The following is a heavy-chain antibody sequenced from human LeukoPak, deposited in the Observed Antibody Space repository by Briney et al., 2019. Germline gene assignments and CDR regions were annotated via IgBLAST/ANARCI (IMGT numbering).Heavy chain of an antibody. CDR3: AKEGTMGWFDP. J-gene: IGHJ5*02. Sequence: GGSLRLSCAAYGFTFSSYGMHWVRQAPGKGLEWVAVISYDGSNKYYADSVKGRFTISRDNSKNTLYLQMNSLRAEDTAVYYCAKEGTMGWFDPWGQGTLVTVSS. CDR2: ISYDGSNK. CDR1: GFTFSSYG. D-gene: IGHD3-10*01. V-gene: IGHV3-30*18.